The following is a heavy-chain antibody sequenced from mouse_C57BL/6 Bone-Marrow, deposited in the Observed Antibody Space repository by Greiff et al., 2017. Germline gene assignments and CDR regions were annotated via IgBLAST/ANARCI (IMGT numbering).Heavy chain of an antibody. D-gene: IGHD1-1*01. Sequence: VLLQQSGAELARPGASVKLSCKASGYTFTSYGISWVKQRTGQGLEWIGEIYPRSGNTYYNEKFKGKATLTADKSSSTAYMELRSLTSEDSAVYFCARESAVVGGFDYWGQGTTLTVSS. V-gene: IGHV1-81*01. J-gene: IGHJ2*01. CDR3: ARESAVVGGFDY. CDR1: GYTFTSYG. CDR2: IYPRSGNT.